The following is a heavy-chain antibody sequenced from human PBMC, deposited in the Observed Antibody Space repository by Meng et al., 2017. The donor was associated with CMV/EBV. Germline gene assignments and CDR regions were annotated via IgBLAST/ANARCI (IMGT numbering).Heavy chain of an antibody. D-gene: IGHD6-19*01. CDR2: IYYSGST. Sequence: SGGTISSGGYYWSWIRQHPGKGLEWIGYIYYSGSTYYNPPLKSRVTISVDTSKNQFSLKLSSVTAADTAVYYCARGGSDSSGWYFDYWGQGALVTVSS. CDR1: GGTISSGGYY. CDR3: ARGGSDSSGWYFDY. V-gene: IGHV4-31*02. J-gene: IGHJ4*02.